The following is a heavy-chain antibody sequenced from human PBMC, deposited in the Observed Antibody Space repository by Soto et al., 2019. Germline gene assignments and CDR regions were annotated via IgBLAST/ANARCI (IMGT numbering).Heavy chain of an antibody. Sequence: TLSLTCTVSGGSISIGGYYWSWIRQHPGKGLEWIGYIYYSGSTYYNPSLKSRVTISVDTSKNQFSLKLSSVTAADTAVYYCARGFPRIAVAGPNWFDPWGQGTLVTVSS. J-gene: IGHJ5*02. D-gene: IGHD6-19*01. CDR3: ARGFPRIAVAGPNWFDP. CDR2: IYYSGST. CDR1: GGSISIGGYY. V-gene: IGHV4-31*03.